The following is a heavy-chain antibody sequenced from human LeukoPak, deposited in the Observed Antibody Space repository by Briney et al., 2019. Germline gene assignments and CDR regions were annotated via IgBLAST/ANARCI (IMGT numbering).Heavy chain of an antibody. CDR1: VGFISSCSYY. CDR3: ARHGLEWELELRSHFCG. Sequence: PAEPQSLTCTVSVGFISSCSYYWRWIRRPPGKGLEWIASIDFSGSTDYNPSLKSLVSRSVDTTKNQFSLKLSSVTAADTAVHYSARHGLEWELELRSHFCGWGQGTPVTVS. CDR2: IDFSGST. D-gene: IGHD1-7*01. J-gene: IGHJ1*01. V-gene: IGHV4-39*01.